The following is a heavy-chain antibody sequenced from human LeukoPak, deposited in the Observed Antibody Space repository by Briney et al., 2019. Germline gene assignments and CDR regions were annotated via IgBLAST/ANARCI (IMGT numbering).Heavy chain of an antibody. CDR2: ISGSGGST. CDR1: GFTFSSYA. CDR3: AKTGEDYYDGSGYQNPFDY. J-gene: IGHJ4*02. V-gene: IGHV3-23*01. D-gene: IGHD3-22*01. Sequence: GGSLRLSCAASGFTFSSYAMSWVRQAPGKGLEWVSVISGSGGSTYYADSVKGRFTISRDNSKNTLFLQMNSLRAEDTAVYYCAKTGEDYYDGSGYQNPFDYWGQGTLVTVSS.